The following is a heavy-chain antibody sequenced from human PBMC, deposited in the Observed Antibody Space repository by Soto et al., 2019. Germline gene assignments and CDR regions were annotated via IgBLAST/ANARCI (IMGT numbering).Heavy chain of an antibody. Sequence: STLVNPTQTLTLTCSFSGFSLSVYGVRVIWFRQPPGETLEWLALIHWNDDKRYSPYLKSRLTITKDTSKNQVVLTLTNLDPLETGTYFCAHTKDSSGFLTSWGQGILVTV. CDR1: GFSLSVYGVR. V-gene: IGHV2-5*01. J-gene: IGHJ5*02. D-gene: IGHD3-22*01. CDR3: AHTKDSSGFLTS. CDR2: IHWNDDK.